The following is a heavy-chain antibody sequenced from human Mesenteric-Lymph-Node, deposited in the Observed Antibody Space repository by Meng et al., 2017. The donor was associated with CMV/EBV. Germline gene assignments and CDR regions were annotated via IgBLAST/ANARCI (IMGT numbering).Heavy chain of an antibody. CDR2: INVGNGNT. CDR3: ARTARGYYDSSGYYGR. Sequence: GYSLTRYAMNGVRQAHGERLEWMGWINVGNGNTKYSQKSQGRVTIIRDTSASTAYMELSSLRSEDTAVYYCARTARGYYDSSGYYGRWGQGTLVTVSS. D-gene: IGHD3-22*01. J-gene: IGHJ4*02. V-gene: IGHV1-3*01. CDR1: GYSLTRYA.